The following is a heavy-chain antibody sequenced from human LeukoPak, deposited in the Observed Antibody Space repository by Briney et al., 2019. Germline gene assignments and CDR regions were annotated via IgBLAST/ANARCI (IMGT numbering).Heavy chain of an antibody. CDR1: GFTFSSYA. CDR3: ARDRRGIAARLHDY. V-gene: IGHV3-30-3*01. D-gene: IGHD6-6*01. CDR2: ISYDGSNK. J-gene: IGHJ4*02. Sequence: GRSLRLSCAASGFTFSSYAMHWVRQAPGRGLEWVAVISYDGSNKYYADSVKGRFTISRGNSKNTLYLQMNSLRAEDTAVYYCARDRRGIAARLHDYWGQGTLVTVSS.